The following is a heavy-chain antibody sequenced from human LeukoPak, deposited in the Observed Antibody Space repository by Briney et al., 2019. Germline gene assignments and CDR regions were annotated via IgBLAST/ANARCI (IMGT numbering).Heavy chain of an antibody. CDR2: IYSSGST. Sequence: GGSLRLSCAASGFTVSINYMSWVRQAPGKGLEWVSVIYSSGSTYYADSVKGRFTISRDNSKNTLYLQMNSLRAEDTAVYYCARDARRGDAFDIWGQGTMVTVSS. CDR1: GFTVSINY. CDR3: ARDARRGDAFDI. D-gene: IGHD3-10*01. V-gene: IGHV3-53*01. J-gene: IGHJ3*02.